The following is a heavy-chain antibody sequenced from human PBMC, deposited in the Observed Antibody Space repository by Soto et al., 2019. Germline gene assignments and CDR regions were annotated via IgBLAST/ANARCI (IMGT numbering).Heavy chain of an antibody. D-gene: IGHD6-13*01. J-gene: IGHJ4*02. CDR1: GFTFSSYG. CDR2: ISYDGSNK. Sequence: GGSLRLSCAASGFTFSSYGMHWVRQAPGKGLEWVAVISYDGSNKYYADSVKGRFTISRDNSKNTLYLQMNSLRAEDTAVYYCAKARSTIAAAGTTQGEEYYFDYWGQGTLVTVSS. CDR3: AKARSTIAAAGTTQGEEYYFDY. V-gene: IGHV3-30*18.